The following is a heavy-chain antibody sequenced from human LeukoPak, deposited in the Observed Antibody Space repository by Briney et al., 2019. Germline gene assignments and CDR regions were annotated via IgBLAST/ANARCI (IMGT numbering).Heavy chain of an antibody. CDR1: GFTFSTYS. CDR3: AKEPHILTGYYTDYFDY. Sequence: GGSLRLSCAASGFTFSTYSMNWVRQVPGKGLEWVSYIDSDSPTIYYADSVKGRFTVSRDNSKNTLYLQMNSLRAEDTAVYFCAKEPHILTGYYTDYFDYWGQGTLVTVSS. D-gene: IGHD3-9*01. V-gene: IGHV3-48*01. CDR2: IDSDSPTI. J-gene: IGHJ4*02.